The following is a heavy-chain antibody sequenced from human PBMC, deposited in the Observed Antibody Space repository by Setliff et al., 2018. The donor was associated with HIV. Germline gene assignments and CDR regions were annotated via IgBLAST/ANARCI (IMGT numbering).Heavy chain of an antibody. J-gene: IGHJ4*02. CDR3: ARDRGTYSLGFDY. CDR1: GFTFNEYY. CDR2: ISYSGDSV. V-gene: IGHV3-11*01. D-gene: IGHD6-13*01. Sequence: PGGSLRLSCAASGFTFNEYYMSWIRQAPGKGLEWVSYISYSGDSVYYAASMEGRFIISRDNAKNSVYLQMSSLRVDDTAVYYCARDRGTYSLGFDYWGQGTLVTVSS.